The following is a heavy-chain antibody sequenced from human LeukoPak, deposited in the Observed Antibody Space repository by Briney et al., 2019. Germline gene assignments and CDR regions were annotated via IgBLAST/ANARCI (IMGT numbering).Heavy chain of an antibody. CDR2: IYYSGST. CDR3: ARETSQKGAHYMDV. V-gene: IGHV4-61*08. CDR1: DVSVTTRDSY. D-gene: IGHD3-16*01. J-gene: IGHJ6*03. Sequence: SETLSLTCIVSDVSVTTRDSYWGWIRQPPGKGLEYIGYIYYSGSTNYNPSLKSRLTISVDTSKNQFSLRLSSVTAADTAVYYCARETSQKGAHYMDVWGKGTTVTISS.